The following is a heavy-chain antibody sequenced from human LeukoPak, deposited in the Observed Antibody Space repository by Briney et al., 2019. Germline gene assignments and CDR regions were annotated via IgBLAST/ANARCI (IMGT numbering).Heavy chain of an antibody. CDR2: ISSSGSTI. CDR3: ARDRRRAAAGKVFDY. J-gene: IGHJ4*02. CDR1: GFTFTSYE. Sequence: PGGSLRLSCAASGFTFTSYEMDSVRHAPAEGVERGSYISSSGSTIYYADSVKGRFTIARDNAKNSLYLQMNSLRAEDTAVYYCARDRRRAAAGKVFDYWGQGNVVTVSS. D-gene: IGHD6-13*01. V-gene: IGHV3-48*03.